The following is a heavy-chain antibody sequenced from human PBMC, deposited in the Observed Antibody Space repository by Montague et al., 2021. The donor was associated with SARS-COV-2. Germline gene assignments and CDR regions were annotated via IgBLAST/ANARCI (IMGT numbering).Heavy chain of an antibody. CDR1: GFTVSSNY. D-gene: IGHD6-13*01. J-gene: IGHJ5*02. CDR2: IYSGGST. CDR3: AREIAAAAYGWNWFDP. V-gene: IGHV3-53*04. Sequence: SLRLSCAASGFTVSSNYMSWVRQAPGKGLEWVSVIYSGGSTYYAYSVKGRFTISRHNSKKTLYLQMNSLRAEDTAVYYCAREIAAAAYGWNWFDPWGQGTLVTVSS.